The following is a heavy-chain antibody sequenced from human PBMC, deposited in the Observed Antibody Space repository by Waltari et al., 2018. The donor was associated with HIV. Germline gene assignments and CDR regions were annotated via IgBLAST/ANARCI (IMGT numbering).Heavy chain of an antibody. Sequence: QLVESGGALIQPGRSLRLSCTASGFTFGDYAMNWVRQATGKGVEWVGFIRSKTSGETREYAASVKGRFSIARDDSKGMVYLQMNSLRADDTALYYCVRDLAWRAFDVWGQGTMVTVSS. CDR1: GFTFGDYA. J-gene: IGHJ3*01. V-gene: IGHV3-49*04. CDR3: VRDLAWRAFDV. D-gene: IGHD3-3*01. CDR2: IRSKTSGETR.